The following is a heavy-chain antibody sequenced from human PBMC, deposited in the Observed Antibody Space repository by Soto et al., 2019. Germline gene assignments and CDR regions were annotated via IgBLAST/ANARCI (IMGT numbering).Heavy chain of an antibody. CDR2: FYDGDAE. CDR3: ARDMPDGVDV. CDR1: GFSVSYTY. V-gene: IGHV3-66*01. J-gene: IGHJ6*02. D-gene: IGHD2-2*01. Sequence: DVQLVESGGGLVQPGGSLRLSCVVSGFSVSYTYMSWARQAPWKGLEWVSVFYDGDAEYYADSVKGRFTISRDKSKNTLYLKMNSLRAEDTAVYYCARDMPDGVDVWGQGTTVTVSS.